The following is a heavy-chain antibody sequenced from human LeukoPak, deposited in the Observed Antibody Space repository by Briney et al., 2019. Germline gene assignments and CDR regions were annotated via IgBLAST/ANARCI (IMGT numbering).Heavy chain of an antibody. J-gene: IGHJ4*02. CDR1: GFTVSNNY. Sequence: GGSLRLSCAASGFTVSNNYMSWVRQAPGKGLEWVSVIYSGDNTYYVESVTGRFTISRDNSKNTLFLQMNRLRAEDTAVYYCAGRRVLDASFDYWGQGTLVTVSS. CDR3: AGRRVLDASFDY. V-gene: IGHV3-66*02. D-gene: IGHD3-16*01. CDR2: IYSGDNT.